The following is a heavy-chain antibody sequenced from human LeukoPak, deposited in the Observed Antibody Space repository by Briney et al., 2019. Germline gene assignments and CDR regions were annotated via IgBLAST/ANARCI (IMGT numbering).Heavy chain of an antibody. CDR1: ECTFSSYA. CDR2: IIPILGRA. J-gene: IGHJ5*02. D-gene: IGHD6-13*01. CDR3: ARDARIAAAGSNWFDP. Sequence: SVTVSCKSSECTFSSYAISWVRQAPAQGLEWMGRIIPILGRANYAQKFQGRVTITADKSKSTAYMELSSLRSENTAVYYCARDARIAAAGSNWFDPWGEGTLVTVSS. V-gene: IGHV1-69*04.